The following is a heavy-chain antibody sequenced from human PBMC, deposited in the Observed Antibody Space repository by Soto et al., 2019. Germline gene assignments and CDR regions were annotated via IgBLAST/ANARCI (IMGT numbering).Heavy chain of an antibody. CDR3: AREKRDDILTGYYLGY. CDR2: IWYDGSNK. V-gene: IGHV3-33*01. D-gene: IGHD3-9*01. Sequence: VAVIWYDGSNKYYADSVKGRFTISRDNSKNTLYLQMNSLRAEDTAVYYCAREKRDDILTGYYLGYWGQGTLVTVSS. J-gene: IGHJ4*02.